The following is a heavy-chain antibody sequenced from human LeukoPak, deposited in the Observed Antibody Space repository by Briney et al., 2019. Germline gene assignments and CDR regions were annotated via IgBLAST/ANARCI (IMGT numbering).Heavy chain of an antibody. CDR1: GFTFSTYA. V-gene: IGHV3-23*01. CDR2: ISGSGGST. D-gene: IGHD3-22*01. CDR3: AKDNAYYYDSSGYYYY. Sequence: GGSLRLSCAASGFTFSTYAMSWVRQAPGKGLEWVSVISGSGGSTYYADSVKGRFTISRDNSKNTLYLQMNSLRAEDTAVYYCAKDNAYYYDSSGYYYYWGQGTLVTVSS. J-gene: IGHJ4*02.